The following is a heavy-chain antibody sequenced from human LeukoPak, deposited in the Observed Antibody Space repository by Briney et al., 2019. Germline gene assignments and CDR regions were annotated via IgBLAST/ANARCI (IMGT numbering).Heavy chain of an antibody. V-gene: IGHV3-7*03. Sequence: GRALGLSCAASGFPFDDYAMQWVRQAPGEGVEWVASINHNGNVNYYVDSVKGRFTISRDNAKNSLYLQMSNLRAEDTAVYFCARGGGLGVWGQGATVTVSS. CDR1: GFPFDDYA. D-gene: IGHD3-16*01. CDR3: ARGGGLGV. CDR2: INHNGNVN. J-gene: IGHJ6*02.